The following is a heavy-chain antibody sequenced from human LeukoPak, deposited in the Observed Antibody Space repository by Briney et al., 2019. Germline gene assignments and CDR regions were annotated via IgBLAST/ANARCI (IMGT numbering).Heavy chain of an antibody. CDR1: GYTFTSYD. D-gene: IGHD5-12*01. V-gene: IGHV1-8*03. CDR3: ARGRGYSGYDALGY. Sequence: ASVKVSCKASGYTFTSYDINWVRQATGQGLEWMGWMNPNSDNTGYAQKFQGRVTLTRNTSISTAYMELSSLRSEDTAVYYCARGRGYSGYDALGYWGQGTLVTVSS. J-gene: IGHJ4*02. CDR2: MNPNSDNT.